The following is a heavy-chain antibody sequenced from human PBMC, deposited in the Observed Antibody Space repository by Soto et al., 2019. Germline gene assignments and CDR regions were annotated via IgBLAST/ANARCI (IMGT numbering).Heavy chain of an antibody. J-gene: IGHJ4*02. Sequence: GVSLRLPWVAVECTFISFGMHWVRQAPGKGLVWVSRIQSDGSSPDYVDSVKGRFTISRDNAKNTLYLQMNNLRAEDTAVYYCARGGDPDYWGQGTLVTVSS. CDR2: IQSDGSSP. CDR3: ARGGDPDY. D-gene: IGHD2-21*02. V-gene: IGHV3-74*01. CDR1: ECTFISFG.